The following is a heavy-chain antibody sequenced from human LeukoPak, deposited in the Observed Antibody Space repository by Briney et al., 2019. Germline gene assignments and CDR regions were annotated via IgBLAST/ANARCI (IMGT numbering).Heavy chain of an antibody. D-gene: IGHD2-2*01. CDR1: GYTFTSYY. CDR3: ARLYCSSTSCLYWYFDL. Sequence: ASVKVSCKASGYTFTSYYMHWVRQAPGQGLEWMGIINPSGGSTSYAQKFQGRVTMTRDTSTSTVYMELSSLRSEDTAVYYCARLYCSSTSCLYWYFDLWGRGTLVTVSS. V-gene: IGHV1-46*01. J-gene: IGHJ2*01. CDR2: INPSGGST.